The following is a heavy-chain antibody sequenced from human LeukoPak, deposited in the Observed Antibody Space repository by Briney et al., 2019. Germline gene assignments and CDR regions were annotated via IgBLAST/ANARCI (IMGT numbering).Heavy chain of an antibody. CDR2: IYPGDSDT. D-gene: IGHD5-18*01. Sequence: GESLKISCKGSGYNFASYWIGWVRQMPGKGLEWMGIIYPGDSDTRYSPSFQGQVTISVDKSISTAYLQWSSLKASDTAMYYCARSMDTAMISHYYAMDVWGQGTTVTVSS. CDR3: ARSMDTAMISHYYAMDV. J-gene: IGHJ6*02. V-gene: IGHV5-51*01. CDR1: GYNFASYW.